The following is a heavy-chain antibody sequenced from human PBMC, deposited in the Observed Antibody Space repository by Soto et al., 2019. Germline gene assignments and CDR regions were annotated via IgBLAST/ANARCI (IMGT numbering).Heavy chain of an antibody. CDR1: GFTVSSNY. D-gene: IGHD5-12*01. CDR3: ARDPPPGYSGPDGFDY. V-gene: IGHV3-53*04. Sequence: GGSLRLSCAASGFTVSSNYMSWVRQAPGKGLEWVSVIYSGGSTYYADSVKGRFTISRHNSKNTLYLQMNSLRAEDTAVYYCARDPPPGYSGPDGFDYWGQGTLVTVSS. CDR2: IYSGGST. J-gene: IGHJ4*02.